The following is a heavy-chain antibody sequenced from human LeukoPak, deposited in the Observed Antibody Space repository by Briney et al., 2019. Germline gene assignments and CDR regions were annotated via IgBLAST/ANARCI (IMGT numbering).Heavy chain of an antibody. CDR3: ARLWFGNWFDP. J-gene: IGHJ5*02. CDR1: GGSISSTTYY. CDR2: IYYSGST. V-gene: IGHV4-39*01. Sequence: SETLSLTCTVSGGSISSTTYYWGWIRQPPGKGLEWIGSIYYSGSTYYNPSLKSRVTISVDTSKNQFSLKLSSVTAADTAVYYCARLWFGNWFDPWGQGTLVTVSS. D-gene: IGHD3-10*01.